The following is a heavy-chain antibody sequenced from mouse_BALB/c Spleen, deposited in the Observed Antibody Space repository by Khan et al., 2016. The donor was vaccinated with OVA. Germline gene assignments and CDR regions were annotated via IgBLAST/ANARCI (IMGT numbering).Heavy chain of an antibody. CDR1: GYTFTNYW. CDR3: ARMGLRGDFDY. Sequence: QVQLMESGAELAKPGASVKMSCKASGYTFTNYWILWVKQRPGQGLEWIGYINPSTGNTEYNQNFKEQVTLTADKSSSTAYMQLNSLTTEDSAVYCCARMGLRGDFDYWGQGTTLTVSS. J-gene: IGHJ2*01. D-gene: IGHD3-1*01. V-gene: IGHV1-7*01. CDR2: INPSTGNT.